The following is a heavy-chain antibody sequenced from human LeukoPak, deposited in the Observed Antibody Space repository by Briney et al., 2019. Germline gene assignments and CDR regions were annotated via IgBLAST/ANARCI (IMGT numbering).Heavy chain of an antibody. CDR3: ARGLRYSSDY. CDR1: GFTFSSYG. V-gene: IGHV3-30*03. CDR2: ISYDGNNK. Sequence: GGSLRLSCAASGFTFSSYGMHWVRQAPGKGLEWVAVISYDGNNKYHADSVKGRFTISRDNSKNTLYLQMNSLRAEDTAVYYCARGLRYSSDYWGQGTLVTVSS. D-gene: IGHD6-13*01. J-gene: IGHJ4*02.